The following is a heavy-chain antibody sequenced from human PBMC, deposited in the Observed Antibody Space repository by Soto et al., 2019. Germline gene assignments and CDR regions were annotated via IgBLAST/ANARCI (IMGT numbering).Heavy chain of an antibody. V-gene: IGHV1-58*01. D-gene: IGHD3-22*01. CDR2: IVVGSGNT. J-gene: IGHJ5*02. CDR3: ARGHHTSSYRDSGYWFDL. CDR1: GFTFTNSA. Sequence: SVKVSCKASGFTFTNSAVQWVRQARGQRLEWVGWIVVGSGNTNYAQKFQERVTMTRDMSTTTAYMELSSLTSEDTAVYYCARGHHTSSYRDSGYWFDLWGQGTLVTVSS.